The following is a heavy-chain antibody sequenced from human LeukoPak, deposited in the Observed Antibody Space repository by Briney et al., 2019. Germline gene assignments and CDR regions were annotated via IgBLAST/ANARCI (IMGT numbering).Heavy chain of an antibody. V-gene: IGHV4-39*07. J-gene: IGHJ4*02. CDR3: ARVRLYSGGYCFFDY. D-gene: IGHD2-21*01. Sequence: SGTLCLTCTVSGGSISSSSYYWGCIRQPPGQGLEWIGSLYYSASYYYNPSLKSRATISVDTSKIQFSLKLSSVTGAHTAVYYCARVRLYSGGYCFFDYWGQGTLVTVSS. CDR1: GGSISSSSYY. CDR2: LYYSASY.